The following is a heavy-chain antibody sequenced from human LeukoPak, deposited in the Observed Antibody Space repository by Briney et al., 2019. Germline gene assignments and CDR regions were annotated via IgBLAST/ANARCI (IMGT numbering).Heavy chain of an antibody. CDR2: INPSDHST. Sequence: ASVKVSCKASGYTFTSYYMHWERQAPGQGLEWMGIINPSDHSTNYAQKFQGRVTMTRDMSTSTVYMELRSLRSDDTAVYYCARSQRSWDYYDSSGYYYFDYWGQGTLVTVSS. CDR3: ARSQRSWDYYDSSGYYYFDY. CDR1: GYTFTSYY. J-gene: IGHJ4*02. V-gene: IGHV1-46*01. D-gene: IGHD3-22*01.